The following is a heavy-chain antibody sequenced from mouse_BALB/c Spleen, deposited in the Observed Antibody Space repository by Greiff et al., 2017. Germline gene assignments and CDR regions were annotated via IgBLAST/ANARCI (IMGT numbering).Heavy chain of an antibody. CDR3: ARSGYRYDGFAC. J-gene: IGHJ3*01. Sequence: EVKVVESGGGLVQPGGSRKLSCAASGFTFSSFGMHWVRQAPEKGLEWVAYISSGSSTIYYADTVKGRFTISRDNPKNTLFLQMTSLRSEDTAMYYCARSGYRYDGFACWGQGTLVTVSA. V-gene: IGHV5-17*02. CDR1: GFTFSSFG. D-gene: IGHD2-14*01. CDR2: ISSGSSTI.